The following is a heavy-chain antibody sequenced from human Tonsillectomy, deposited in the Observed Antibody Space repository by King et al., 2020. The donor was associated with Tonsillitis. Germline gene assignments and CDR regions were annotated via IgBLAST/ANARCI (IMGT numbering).Heavy chain of an antibody. J-gene: IGHJ4*02. CDR1: GFTFSSYG. CDR2: ISYDGSNK. D-gene: IGHD2-21*02. CDR3: AKSKDIVLVTAIGGFDY. V-gene: IGHV3-30*18. Sequence: VQLVESGGGVVQPGRSLRLSCAASGFTFSSYGMHWVRQAPGKGLEWLAVISYDGSNKYYADSVKGRFTISRDNSKNTLYLQMNSLRAEDTAVYYCAKSKDIVLVTAIGGFDYWGQGTLVTVSS.